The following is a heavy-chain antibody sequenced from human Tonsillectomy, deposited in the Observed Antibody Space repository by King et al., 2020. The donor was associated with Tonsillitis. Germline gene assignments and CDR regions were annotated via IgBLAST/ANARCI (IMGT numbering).Heavy chain of an antibody. CDR1: GGSISSNSFY. Sequence: QLQESGPGLVKPSETLSLTCTVSGGSISSNSFYWGWIRQPPGEGLEWIGSIYYSGRTFYNPSLKSRVTISIDTSKNQFFLNLSSVTAADRAVYFCARRHHDREPYYYDSRALDAFDVWGQGTMVTVSS. CDR2: IYYSGRT. D-gene: IGHD3-22*01. CDR3: ARRHHDREPYYYDSRALDAFDV. J-gene: IGHJ3*01. V-gene: IGHV4-39*07.